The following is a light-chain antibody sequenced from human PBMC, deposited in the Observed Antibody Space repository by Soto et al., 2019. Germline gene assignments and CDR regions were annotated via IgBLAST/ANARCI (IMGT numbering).Light chain of an antibody. CDR3: SSYTSSSSYV. CDR1: SSDVGGYKY. J-gene: IGLJ1*01. Sequence: QSALTQPASASGSPGQSITISCTGTSSDVGGYKYVSWYQQYPGKAPKLMIYDVSNRPSGVSNRFSGSKSGNTASLTISGLQAEDEADYYCSSYTSSSSYVFGTGTKLTVL. V-gene: IGLV2-14*03. CDR2: DVS.